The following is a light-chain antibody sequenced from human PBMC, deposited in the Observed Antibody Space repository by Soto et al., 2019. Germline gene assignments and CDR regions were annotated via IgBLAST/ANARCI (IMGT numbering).Light chain of an antibody. V-gene: IGKV3-20*01. J-gene: IGKJ1*01. CDR3: QQYGTSRT. CDR1: QSVSSNY. Sequence: EIVLTQSPGALSLSPGERATLSCRARQSVSSNYVALYQQKSRQAPRLLIHGISSRATGIPDRFSGSGSGTDFTLTISRLELEYFAVYYWQQYGTSRTFGQRPKVDI. CDR2: GIS.